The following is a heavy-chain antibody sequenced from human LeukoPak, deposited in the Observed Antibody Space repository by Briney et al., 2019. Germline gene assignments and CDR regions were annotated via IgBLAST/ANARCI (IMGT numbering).Heavy chain of an antibody. Sequence: SETLSLTCAVYGGSFSGYYWSWIRQPPGKGLEWIGEINHSGSTNYNPSLKSRVTISVDTSKNQFSLKLSSVTAADTAVYYCAGKTIHYYYYYMDVWGKGTTVTISS. V-gene: IGHV4-34*01. D-gene: IGHD1-1*01. CDR3: AGKTIHYYYYYMDV. CDR2: INHSGST. J-gene: IGHJ6*03. CDR1: GGSFSGYY.